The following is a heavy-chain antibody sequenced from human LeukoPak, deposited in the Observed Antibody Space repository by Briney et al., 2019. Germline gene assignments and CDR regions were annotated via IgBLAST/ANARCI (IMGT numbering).Heavy chain of an antibody. D-gene: IGHD6-13*01. CDR1: VFTFSSYG. Sequence: GGCLRLSCSASVFTFSSYGMTWVRQAPGKGLEWVSAISGSGDRTNHADSVKGRFTISRDNSKSTLYLQMSSLRADDTAVYYCAKDVVAAPATVDYWGQGTLVTVSS. V-gene: IGHV3-23*01. CDR3: AKDVVAAPATVDY. J-gene: IGHJ4*02. CDR2: ISGSGDRT.